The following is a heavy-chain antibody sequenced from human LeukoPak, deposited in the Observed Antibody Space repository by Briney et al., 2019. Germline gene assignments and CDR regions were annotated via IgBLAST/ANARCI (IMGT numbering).Heavy chain of an antibody. J-gene: IGHJ4*02. Sequence: PGGSPRLSCAASGFTFSSYSMNWVRQAPGKGLEWVSSISSSSSYIYYADSVKGRFTISRDNAKNSLYLQMNSLRAEDTAVYYCAREITYSSSWYFLDYWGQGTLVTVSS. CDR3: AREITYSSSWYFLDY. CDR1: GFTFSSYS. V-gene: IGHV3-21*01. CDR2: ISSSSSYI. D-gene: IGHD6-13*01.